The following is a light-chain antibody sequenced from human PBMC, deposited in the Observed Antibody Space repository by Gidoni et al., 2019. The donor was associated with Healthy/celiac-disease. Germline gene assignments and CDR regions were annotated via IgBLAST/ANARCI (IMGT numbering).Light chain of an antibody. CDR3: QQYYSTPLT. J-gene: IGKJ3*01. CDR1: QSVLYSSNNKNY. V-gene: IGKV4-1*01. Sequence: DIVMPQSPDSLAVSLGEGATINCKSSQSVLYSSNNKNYLAWYQQKPGQPPKLLIYWASTRESGVPDRFSGSGSGTDFTLTISSLQAEDVAVYYCQQYYSTPLTFGPGTKVDTK. CDR2: WAS.